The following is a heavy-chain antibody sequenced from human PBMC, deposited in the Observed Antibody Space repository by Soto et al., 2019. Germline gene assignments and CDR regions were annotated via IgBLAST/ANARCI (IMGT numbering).Heavy chain of an antibody. CDR1: GGSISTGGYY. J-gene: IGHJ4*02. V-gene: IGHV4-31*03. CDR2: IYYSGST. Sequence: QVQLQESGPGLVKPSQTLSLTCTVSGGSISTGGYYWTWIRQHPGKGLEWIGYIYYSGSTYYNPSLKSRVTISVDPSKIQFSLKLSSVTAADTAVYYCARGLPVTHSDNWGQGTLVTVSS. CDR3: ARGLPVTHSDN. D-gene: IGHD4-17*01.